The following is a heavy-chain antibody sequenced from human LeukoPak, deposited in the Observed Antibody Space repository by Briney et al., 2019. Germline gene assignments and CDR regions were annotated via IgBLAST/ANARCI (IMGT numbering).Heavy chain of an antibody. D-gene: IGHD2-21*02. V-gene: IGHV3-23*01. CDR2: ISGSGGST. CDR3: AKDPTVVVTAMDY. Sequence: GGSLRLPCAASGFTFSSYAMSWVRQAPGKGLEWVSAISGSGGSTYYADSVKGRFTISRDNSKNTLYLQMNSLRAEDTAVYYCAKDPTVVVTAMDYWGQGTLVTVSS. CDR1: GFTFSSYA. J-gene: IGHJ4*02.